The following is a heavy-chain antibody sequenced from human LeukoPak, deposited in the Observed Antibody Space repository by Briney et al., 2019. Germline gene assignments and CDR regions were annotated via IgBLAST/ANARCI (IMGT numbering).Heavy chain of an antibody. J-gene: IGHJ3*02. CDR3: ARKKYLAYCGGDCRDAFDI. D-gene: IGHD2-21*02. CDR2: INPSGGST. CDR1: GYTFTSYY. Sequence: APVKVSCKASGYTFTSYYMHWVRQAPGQGLEWMGIINPSGGSTSYAQKFQGRVTMTRDTSTSTVCMELSSLRSEDTAVYYCARKKYLAYCGGDCRDAFDIWGQGTMVTVSS. V-gene: IGHV1-46*01.